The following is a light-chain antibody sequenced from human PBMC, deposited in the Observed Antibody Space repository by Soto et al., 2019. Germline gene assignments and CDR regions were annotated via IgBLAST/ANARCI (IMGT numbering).Light chain of an antibody. CDR2: KAS. Sequence: DIQMTQSPSTLSASVGDRVTITCRASQSVDTCVAWYQQKPGKAPHLLIYKASSLETGVPSRFSGSGSVTEFTLTSSSLQPDDFATYYCQQFYRYPWPFGQGPKVEIK. CDR1: QSVDTC. J-gene: IGKJ1*01. V-gene: IGKV1-5*03. CDR3: QQFYRYPWP.